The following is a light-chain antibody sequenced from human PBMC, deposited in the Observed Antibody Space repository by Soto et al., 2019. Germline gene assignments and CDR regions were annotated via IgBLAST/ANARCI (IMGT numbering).Light chain of an antibody. CDR2: KAS. CDR3: QQYNSYPYT. Sequence: DIQMTQSPSTLSASVGDRVTITCRASQSISSWLAWYQQKPGKAPKLLIYKASSLESGVPSRFTGSGSGTEFTLTISSLQPDDFATYYCQQYNSYPYTFGQGTKLEIK. V-gene: IGKV1-5*03. CDR1: QSISSW. J-gene: IGKJ2*01.